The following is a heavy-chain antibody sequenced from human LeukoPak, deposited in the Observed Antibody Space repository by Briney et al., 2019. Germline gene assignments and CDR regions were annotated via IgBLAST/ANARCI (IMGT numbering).Heavy chain of an antibody. Sequence: GGSLRLSCAASGFTFSSYSMNWVRQASGKGLEWASSISSSSSYIYYADSVKGRFTISRDNAKDSLYLQMNSLRAEDTAVYYCARDLAGAPRPTAGTTTRYFDYWGQGTLVTVSS. CDR3: ARDLAGAPRPTAGTTTRYFDY. D-gene: IGHD4-17*01. V-gene: IGHV3-21*01. J-gene: IGHJ4*02. CDR2: ISSSSSYI. CDR1: GFTFSSYS.